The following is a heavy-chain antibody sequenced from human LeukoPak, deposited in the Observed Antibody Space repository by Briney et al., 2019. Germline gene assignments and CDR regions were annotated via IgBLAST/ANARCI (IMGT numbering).Heavy chain of an antibody. CDR1: GVSISGNY. J-gene: IGHJ4*02. D-gene: IGHD6-19*01. CDR3: ASIAVAGTGYDY. Sequence: SETLSLTCTVSGVSISGNYWSWIRQPPGKGLEGIGYIYYSGSTNYNPSLKSRVTISVDTSKHQFSLKLSSVTAADTAVYYCASIAVAGTGYDYWGQGTLVTVSS. CDR2: IYYSGST. V-gene: IGHV4-59*01.